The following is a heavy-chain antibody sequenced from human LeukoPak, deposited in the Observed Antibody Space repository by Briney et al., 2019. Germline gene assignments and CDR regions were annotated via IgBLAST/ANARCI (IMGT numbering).Heavy chain of an antibody. Sequence: GGSLRLSCAAPGFTFSSYAMSWVRQASGKGLEWVSTINTIGGSTYYADSVKGRFTISRDNSKNTLYLQMNSLRAGDTAVYYCAKDRDYGSGSYHNGMDVWGQGTTVTVSS. CDR2: INTIGGST. J-gene: IGHJ6*02. CDR3: AKDRDYGSGSYHNGMDV. CDR1: GFTFSSYA. D-gene: IGHD3-10*01. V-gene: IGHV3-23*01.